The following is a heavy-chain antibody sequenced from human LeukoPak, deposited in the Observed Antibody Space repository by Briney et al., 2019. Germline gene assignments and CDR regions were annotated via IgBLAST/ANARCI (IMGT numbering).Heavy chain of an antibody. V-gene: IGHV4-38-2*02. CDR3: ARDAGAGLDGGGSVDY. J-gene: IGHJ4*02. D-gene: IGHD3-16*01. CDR1: GYSISSGYY. CDR2: IYHSGST. Sequence: SETLSLTCAVSGYSISSGYYWGWIRRPPGKGLEWIGSIYHSGSTYYNPSLKSRVTISVDTSKNQFSLKLSSVTAADTAVYYCARDAGAGLDGGGSVDYWGQGTLVTVSS.